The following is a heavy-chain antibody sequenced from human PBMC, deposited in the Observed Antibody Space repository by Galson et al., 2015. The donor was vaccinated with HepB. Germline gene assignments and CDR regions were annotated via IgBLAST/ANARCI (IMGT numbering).Heavy chain of an antibody. CDR2: ISGSGGST. CDR1: GFTFSSYA. V-gene: IGHV3-23*01. Sequence: SLRLSCAASGFTFSSYAMSWVRQAPGKGLEWVSAISGSGGSTYCADSVKGRFTISRDNSKNTLYLQMNSLRAEDTAVYYCVTSDEVVIAIRGYAFDIWGQGTMVTVSS. CDR3: VTSDEVVIAIRGYAFDI. J-gene: IGHJ3*02. D-gene: IGHD2-21*01.